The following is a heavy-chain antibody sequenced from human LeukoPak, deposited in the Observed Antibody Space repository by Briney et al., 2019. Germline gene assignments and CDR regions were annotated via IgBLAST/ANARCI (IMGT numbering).Heavy chain of an antibody. CDR1: GGSFSGYY. CDR3: ARGHPGREYFQH. CDR2: INHSGST. Sequence: PSETLSLTCAVYGGSFSGYYWSWIRQPPGKGLEWIGEINHSGSTNYNPSLKSRVTISVDTSKNQFSLKLSSVTAADTAVYYCARGHPGREYFQHWGQGTLVTVSS. J-gene: IGHJ1*01. V-gene: IGHV4-34*01.